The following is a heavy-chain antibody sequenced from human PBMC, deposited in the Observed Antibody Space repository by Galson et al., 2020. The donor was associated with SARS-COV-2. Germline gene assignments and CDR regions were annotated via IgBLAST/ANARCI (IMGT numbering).Heavy chain of an antibody. CDR2: IYYSGST. D-gene: IGHD6-13*01. V-gene: IGHV4-39*01. Sequence: SETLSLTCTVSGGSISSSSYYWGWIRQPPGKGLEWIGSIYYSGSTYYNPSLKSRVTISVDTSKNQFSLKLSSVTAADTAVYYCARSYSSSWYSGGDYFDYWGQGTLVTVSS. J-gene: IGHJ4*02. CDR3: ARSYSSSWYSGGDYFDY. CDR1: GGSISSSSYY.